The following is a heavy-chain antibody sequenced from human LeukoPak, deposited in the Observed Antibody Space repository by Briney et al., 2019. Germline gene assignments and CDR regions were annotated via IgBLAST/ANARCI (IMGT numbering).Heavy chain of an antibody. D-gene: IGHD3-22*01. Sequence: SETLSLTCTVSGGSISSHYWSWIRQPPGKGLEWIGYIYYNGSTNYNPSLKSRVTISVDTSKNQFSLKLSSVTAADTAVYYCARDSSGYDYWGQGTLVTVSS. V-gene: IGHV4-59*11. J-gene: IGHJ4*02. CDR3: ARDSSGYDY. CDR2: IYYNGST. CDR1: GGSISSHY.